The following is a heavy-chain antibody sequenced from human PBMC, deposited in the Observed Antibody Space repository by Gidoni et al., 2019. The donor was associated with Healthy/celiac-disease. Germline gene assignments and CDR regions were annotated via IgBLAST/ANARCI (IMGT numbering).Heavy chain of an antibody. Sequence: TETLTLTCTVSGFSLSNARMGVSWIRQPPGKALEWLAHIFSNDEKSYSTSLKSRLTISKDTSKSQVVLTMTNMDPVDTATYYCARIRRDGYNLHYFDYWGQGTLVTVSS. J-gene: IGHJ4*02. V-gene: IGHV2-26*01. CDR2: IFSNDEK. D-gene: IGHD5-12*01. CDR3: ARIRRDGYNLHYFDY. CDR1: GFSLSNARMG.